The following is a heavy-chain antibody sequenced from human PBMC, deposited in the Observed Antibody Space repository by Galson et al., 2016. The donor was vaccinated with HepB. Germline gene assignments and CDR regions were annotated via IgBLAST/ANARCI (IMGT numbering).Heavy chain of an antibody. CDR1: GFTFSSYG. CDR3: ARYDSTGYLGWPLLSYDY. D-gene: IGHD3-22*01. V-gene: IGHV3-30*03. J-gene: IGHJ4*02. Sequence: LSLSCAASGFTFSSYGMHWVRQAPGKGLEWVAVISYDGSNKYYADSVKGRFTISRDNSKNTLYLQMNSLRAEDTAVYYCARYDSTGYLGWPLLSYDYWGQGTLVTVSS. CDR2: ISYDGSNK.